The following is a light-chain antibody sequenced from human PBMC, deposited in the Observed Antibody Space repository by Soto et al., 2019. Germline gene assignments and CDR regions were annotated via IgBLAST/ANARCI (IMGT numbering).Light chain of an antibody. V-gene: IGLV2-23*02. CDR1: NSDIGNYNL. J-gene: IGLJ2*01. CDR3: CSYAGTRDV. Sequence: QSALTQPASVSGSPGQSITISCTGTNSDIGNYNLVSWYQQHPGKAPKLMIYEVSKRPSGVSNRFSGSKSDNTASLTISGLQAEDEADYYCCSYAGTRDVFGGGTKLTV. CDR2: EVS.